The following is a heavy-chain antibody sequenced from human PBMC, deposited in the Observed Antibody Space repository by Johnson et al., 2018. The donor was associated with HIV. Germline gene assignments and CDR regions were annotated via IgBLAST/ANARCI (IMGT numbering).Heavy chain of an antibody. D-gene: IGHD4-23*01. CDR3: ARGDYGGNLDAFDI. CDR1: GFTFSSYD. V-gene: IGHV3-13*01. Sequence: VQLVESGGGVVQPGGSLRLSCAASGFTFSSYDMHWVRQATGKGLEWVSAIGTAGDTYYPGSVKGRFTISRENAKNSLYLQMNSLRAGDTAVYYCARGDYGGNLDAFDIWGQGTMVTVSS. J-gene: IGHJ3*02. CDR2: IGTAGDT.